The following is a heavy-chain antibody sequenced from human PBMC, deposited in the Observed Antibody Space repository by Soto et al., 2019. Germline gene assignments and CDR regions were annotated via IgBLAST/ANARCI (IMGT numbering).Heavy chain of an antibody. CDR1: GGSISDSSYD. J-gene: IGHJ3*02. CDR3: ARVSSGLYDAFDI. CDR2: IYYSGSA. Sequence: QLQLQESGPGLVKPSETLSLTCTVSGGSISDSSYDRAWMRQPPGKGLEWIGKIYYSGSANYSQSLKSGVTISVDTSKNKFSLKVSSVTAADTAVYYCARVSSGLYDAFDIWGQGTMVTVSS. V-gene: IGHV4-39*01. D-gene: IGHD6-19*01.